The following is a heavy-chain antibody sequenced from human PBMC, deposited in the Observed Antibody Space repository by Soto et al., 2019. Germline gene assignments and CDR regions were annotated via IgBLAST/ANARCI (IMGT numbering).Heavy chain of an antibody. V-gene: IGHV4-30-2*01. CDR2: IYHSGST. D-gene: IGHD3-3*01. Sequence: SETLSLTCAVSGGSISSGGYSWSWIRQPPGKGLEWIGYIYHSGSTYYSPSLKSRVTISVDRSKNQFSLKLSSVTAEDTAVYYCARARYDFWSGYYNGNDHWFDPWGQGTLVTVSS. CDR1: GGSISSGGYS. CDR3: ARARYDFWSGYYNGNDHWFDP. J-gene: IGHJ5*02.